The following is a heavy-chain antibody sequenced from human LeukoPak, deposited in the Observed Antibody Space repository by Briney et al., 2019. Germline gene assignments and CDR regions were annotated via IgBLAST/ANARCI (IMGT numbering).Heavy chain of an antibody. Sequence: SSVNVSYKASRGTFSSYAISWVRQAPGKGLEWMGGIIPIFGTANYAQKFQGRVTITADESTSTAYMELSSLRSEDTAVYYCARIPTGTYRFDPWGQGTLVTVSS. CDR1: RGTFSSYA. D-gene: IGHD1-1*01. CDR3: ARIPTGTYRFDP. CDR2: IIPIFGTA. J-gene: IGHJ5*02. V-gene: IGHV1-69*13.